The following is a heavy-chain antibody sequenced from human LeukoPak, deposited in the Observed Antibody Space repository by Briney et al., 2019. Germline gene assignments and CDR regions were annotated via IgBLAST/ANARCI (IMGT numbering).Heavy chain of an antibody. CDR1: GCSFSHYW. J-gene: IGHJ4*02. V-gene: IGHV3-7*01. Sequence: GGSLRLSCAVSGCSFSHYWMSWVRQTPEKELEWVGNINQDGSQKYYVESVRGRFSISRDNAKNSLYVQMNSLRAEDTAVYYCARGEQLLEVALVYWGQRTLVTVSS. CDR3: ARGEQLLEVALVY. D-gene: IGHD6-13*01. CDR2: INQDGSQK.